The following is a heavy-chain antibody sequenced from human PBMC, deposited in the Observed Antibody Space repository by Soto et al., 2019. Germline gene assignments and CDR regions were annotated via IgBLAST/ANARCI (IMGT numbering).Heavy chain of an antibody. CDR1: GFSFDDYA. CDR3: AKGYDYSNYDAFDI. CDR2: IRYNRSNI. V-gene: IGHV3-30*18. Sequence: PGGSLRLSCAASGFSFDDYAMHWVRQAPGKGLEWVAVIRYNRSNIDYADSVKGRFTISRDNPKNTLYLQMNSLRAEDTAVYYCAKGYDYSNYDAFDIWGQGTMVTVSS. D-gene: IGHD4-4*01. J-gene: IGHJ3*02.